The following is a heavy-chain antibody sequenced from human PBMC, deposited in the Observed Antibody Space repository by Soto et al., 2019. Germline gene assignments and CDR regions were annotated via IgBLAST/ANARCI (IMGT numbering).Heavy chain of an antibody. V-gene: IGHV3-33*01. CDR2: IRYDGSNE. J-gene: IGHJ4*02. CDR3: ARDGVGAKVFFGYFDY. D-gene: IGHD1-26*01. CDR1: GIIFGGFG. Sequence: GGSLRLSCAASGIIFGGFGMHWVRQAPGKGLEWVAAIRYDGSNENYADSVKGRFTISRDNSNNMLYLQMNSLRVEDTAVYYCARDGVGAKVFFGYFDYWGQGALVTVSS.